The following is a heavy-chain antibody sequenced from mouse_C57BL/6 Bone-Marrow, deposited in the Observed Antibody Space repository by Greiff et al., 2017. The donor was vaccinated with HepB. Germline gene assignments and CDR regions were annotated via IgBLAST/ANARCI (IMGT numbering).Heavy chain of an antibody. J-gene: IGHJ4*01. CDR1: GYTFTSYG. D-gene: IGHD4-1*01. CDR3: ARMELGRAFYAMDY. V-gene: IGHV1-81*01. Sequence: QVQLKESGAELARPGASVKLSCKASGYTFTSYGISWVKQSTGQGLEWIGEIYPRSGNTYYNEKFKGKATLTADKSSSTAYMELRSLTSEDSAVYFCARMELGRAFYAMDYWGQGTSVTVSS. CDR2: IYPRSGNT.